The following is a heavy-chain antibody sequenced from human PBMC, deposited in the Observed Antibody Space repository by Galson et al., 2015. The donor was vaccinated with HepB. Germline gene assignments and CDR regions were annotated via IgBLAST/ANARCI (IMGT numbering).Heavy chain of an antibody. CDR3: ARGSGSTDTMDV. D-gene: IGHD1-26*01. V-gene: IGHV3-23*01. J-gene: IGHJ6*02. Sequence: SLRLSCAASGFTFSSYAMSWVRQAPGKGLEWVSAISGSGGSTYYADSVKGRFTISRDNSKNTLYLQMNSLRAEDTAVYYCARGSGSTDTMDVWGQGTTVTVSS. CDR1: GFTFSSYA. CDR2: ISGSGGST.